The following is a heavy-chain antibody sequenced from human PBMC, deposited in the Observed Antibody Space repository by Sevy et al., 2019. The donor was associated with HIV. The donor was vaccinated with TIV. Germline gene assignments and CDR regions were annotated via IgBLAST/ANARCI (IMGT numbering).Heavy chain of an antibody. CDR3: AKAVAVAGRRDWFDP. Sequence: GGSLRLSCAASGFTFSSYDMHWVRQAPGKGLEWVAFIRHDGSNKYYADSVKGRFTISRDNSKNTLYLQMNSLRAEDTAVYYCAKAVAVAGRRDWFDPWGQGTLVTVSS. D-gene: IGHD6-19*01. CDR1: GFTFSSYD. V-gene: IGHV3-30*02. CDR2: IRHDGSNK. J-gene: IGHJ5*02.